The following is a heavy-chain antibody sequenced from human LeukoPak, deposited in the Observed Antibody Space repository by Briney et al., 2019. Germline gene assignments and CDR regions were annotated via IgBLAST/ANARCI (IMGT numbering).Heavy chain of an antibody. V-gene: IGHV3-23*01. J-gene: IGHJ4*02. CDR1: GFTFSSYG. Sequence: GGTLRLSCAASGFTFSSYGMSWVRQAPGKGLEWVSAISGSGGSTYYADSVKGRFTISRDNSKNTLYLQMNSLRAEDTAVYYCAKAERKFRHYSGSETYYRQGGLDFWGQGTLVTVSS. D-gene: IGHD3-10*01. CDR2: ISGSGGST. CDR3: AKAERKFRHYSGSETYYRQGGLDF.